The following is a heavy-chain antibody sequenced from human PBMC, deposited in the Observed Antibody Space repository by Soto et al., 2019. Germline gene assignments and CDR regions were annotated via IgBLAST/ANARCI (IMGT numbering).Heavy chain of an antibody. Sequence: SETLSLTCTVSGGSIISSSYYWGWIRQPPGKGLEWIGSIYYSGSTYYNPSLKSRVTISVDTSKNQFSLKLSSVTAADTAVYYCARDLWLPSARWFDPWGQGTLVTVSS. D-gene: IGHD5-18*01. CDR3: ARDLWLPSARWFDP. J-gene: IGHJ5*02. CDR1: GGSIISSSYY. V-gene: IGHV4-39*02. CDR2: IYYSGST.